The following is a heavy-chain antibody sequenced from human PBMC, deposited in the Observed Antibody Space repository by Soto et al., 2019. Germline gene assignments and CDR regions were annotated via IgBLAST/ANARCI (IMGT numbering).Heavy chain of an antibody. CDR3: AKDRGYYSSSWPF. J-gene: IGHJ4*02. Sequence: GGSLRLSCAASGFTFSSYAMSWVRQAPGKGLEWVSAISGSGGSTYYADSVKGRFTISRDNSKNTVYLQMNSLRAEDTAVYYCAKDRGYYSSSWPFWGQGTLVTVSS. V-gene: IGHV3-23*01. CDR1: GFTFSSYA. CDR2: ISGSGGST. D-gene: IGHD6-13*01.